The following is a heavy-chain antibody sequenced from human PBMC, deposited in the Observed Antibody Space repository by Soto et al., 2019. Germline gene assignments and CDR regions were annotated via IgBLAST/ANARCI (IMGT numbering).Heavy chain of an antibody. D-gene: IGHD2-15*01. J-gene: IGHJ4*02. CDR2: IYSGGST. CDR1: GFTVSSNY. V-gene: IGHV3-53*01. CDR3: ARRVVVPPDSILAFDY. Sequence: EVQLVESGGGLIQPGGSLRLSCAASGFTVSSNYMSWVRQAPGKGLEWVSVIYSGGSTYYADSVKGRFTISRDNSKNTLYLQMNSLRAEDTAVYYCARRVVVPPDSILAFDYWGQGTLVTVSS.